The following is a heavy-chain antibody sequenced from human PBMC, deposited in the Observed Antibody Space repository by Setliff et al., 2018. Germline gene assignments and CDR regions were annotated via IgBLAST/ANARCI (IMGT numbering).Heavy chain of an antibody. J-gene: IGHJ4*02. CDR3: TRDLLGSQGRTFDL. V-gene: IGHV1-2*02. CDR2: INPNTGGT. CDR1: GYTFSDYY. D-gene: IGHD1-26*01. Sequence: ASVKVSCEASGYTFSDYYMHWIRQAPGQGPEWMGCINPNTGGTRFAQKFQFGVTMTADKAITTAYMELTRLTSDDTAMYYCTRDLLGSQGRTFDLWGQGTLVTVSS.